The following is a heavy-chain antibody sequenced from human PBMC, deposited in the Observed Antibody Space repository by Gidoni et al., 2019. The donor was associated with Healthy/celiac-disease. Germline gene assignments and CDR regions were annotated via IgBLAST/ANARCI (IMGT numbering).Heavy chain of an antibody. J-gene: IGHJ1*01. CDR2: INPSGGST. D-gene: IGHD1-26*01. V-gene: IGHV1-46*01. Sequence: HVQLVQSGAEVKQPGASVTVSCKASGYTFTSYYMHWVRQAPGQGLEWRGIINPSGGSTSYEQKFQGRVTMTRDTRTSTVYMELSSLSSEDAAVYYCARDQGRSYYGQYFQHWGQGTMVTVSS. CDR1: GYTFTSYY. CDR3: ARDQGRSYYGQYFQH.